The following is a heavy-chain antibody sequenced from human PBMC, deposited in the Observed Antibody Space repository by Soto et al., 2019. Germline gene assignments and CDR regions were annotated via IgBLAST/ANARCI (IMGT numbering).Heavy chain of an antibody. J-gene: IGHJ5*02. CDR1: GGSISSGGYY. CDR2: IYYSGST. Sequence: SETLSLTCTVSGGSISSGGYYWSWIRQHPGKGLEWIGYIYYSGSTYYNPSLKSRVTISVDTSKNQFSLKLSSVTAADTAVYYCARDLRAAMVRGVANWFDPWGQGTLVTVSS. D-gene: IGHD3-10*01. V-gene: IGHV4-31*03. CDR3: ARDLRAAMVRGVANWFDP.